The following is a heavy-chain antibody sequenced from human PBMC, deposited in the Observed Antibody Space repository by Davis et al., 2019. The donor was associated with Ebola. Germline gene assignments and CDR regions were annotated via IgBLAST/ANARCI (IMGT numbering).Heavy chain of an antibody. J-gene: IGHJ3*02. Sequence: GESLKISCAASGFTFSSYAMHWVRQAPGKGLEWVSVIDYGGDSTFYADSVKGRFTISRDISKNTLYLQMNSLRSEDTALYYCTTPGGQDSGYDVFDIWGQGTMVTVSS. CDR2: IDYGGDST. D-gene: IGHD5-12*01. CDR3: TTPGGQDSGYDVFDI. CDR1: GFTFSSYA. V-gene: IGHV3-23*03.